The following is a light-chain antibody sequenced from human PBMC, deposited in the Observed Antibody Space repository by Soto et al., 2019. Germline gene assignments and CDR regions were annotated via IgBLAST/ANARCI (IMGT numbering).Light chain of an antibody. CDR3: QQTHSVPRT. J-gene: IGKJ4*01. CDR2: GAS. CDR1: QSITKY. Sequence: DVQMTQSPSSLSASVGDRVSITCRASQSITKYSSWYQQKPGKAPKLLIYGASSLQSGVPLRFGGSGFGTDFTLNISSLQPEDFATYYCQQTHSVPRTFGGGTKVEI. V-gene: IGKV1-39*01.